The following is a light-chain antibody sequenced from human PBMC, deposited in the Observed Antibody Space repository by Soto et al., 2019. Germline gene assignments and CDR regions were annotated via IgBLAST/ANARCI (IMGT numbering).Light chain of an antibody. J-gene: IGKJ2*01. CDR1: QSLLHSDGETY. Sequence: DIVLTQTPLSSPVTLGQPASISCRSSQSLLHSDGETYLSWLQQRPGQPPRLLIYKISNRFSRVPARFSGSGAGTEFTLNISRVEADDVGIYYCMQATEYPPYTCGQGTKLEIK. V-gene: IGKV2-24*01. CDR2: KIS. CDR3: MQATEYPPYT.